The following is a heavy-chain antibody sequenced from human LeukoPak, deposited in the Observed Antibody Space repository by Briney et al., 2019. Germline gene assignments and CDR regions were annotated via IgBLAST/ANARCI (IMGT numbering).Heavy chain of an antibody. CDR3: ATTYYYDSSGYYY. D-gene: IGHD3-22*01. Sequence: GASVKVSCKVSGYTLTELSMHWVRQAPGKGLAGMGGFDPEDGETIYAQKFQGRLTMPEDTSTDTAYMELSRLRSEDTAVYYCATTYYYDSSGYYYWGQGTLVTVSS. J-gene: IGHJ4*02. CDR1: GYTLTELS. CDR2: FDPEDGET. V-gene: IGHV1-24*01.